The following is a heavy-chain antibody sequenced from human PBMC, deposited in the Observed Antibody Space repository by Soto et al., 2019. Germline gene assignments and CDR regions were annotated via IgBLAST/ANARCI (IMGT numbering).Heavy chain of an antibody. D-gene: IGHD2-15*01. Sequence: KSSETLSLTCAVYGGSFSGYYWSWIRQPPGKGLEWIGEINHSGSTNYNPSLKSRVTISVDTSKNQFSLKLSSVTAADTAVYYCARGLGYCSGGSCYSRYYYYYGMDVWGQGTTVTVSS. J-gene: IGHJ6*02. CDR2: INHSGST. CDR1: GGSFSGYY. CDR3: ARGLGYCSGGSCYSRYYYYYGMDV. V-gene: IGHV4-34*01.